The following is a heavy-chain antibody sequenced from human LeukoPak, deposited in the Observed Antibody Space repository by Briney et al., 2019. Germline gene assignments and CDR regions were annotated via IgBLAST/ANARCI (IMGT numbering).Heavy chain of an antibody. Sequence: ASVKVSCKASGYMFTSYVISWVRQAPGQGLEWVGWICAYNGNTNYAQSLQGRVTMTTDTSTSTAYRELRSLRSDDTAVYYCAKLSGSSAYSAVDYWGQGTLVTVSS. J-gene: IGHJ4*02. CDR1: GYMFTSYV. CDR2: ICAYNGNT. V-gene: IGHV1-18*01. D-gene: IGHD3-22*01. CDR3: AKLSGSSAYSAVDY.